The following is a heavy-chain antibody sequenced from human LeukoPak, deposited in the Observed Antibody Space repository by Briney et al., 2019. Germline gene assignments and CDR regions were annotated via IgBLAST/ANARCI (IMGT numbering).Heavy chain of an antibody. CDR1: GYTFSSYG. V-gene: IGHV1-18*01. CDR3: ARAASFGELLPLYYYYYYMDV. Sequence: ASVKVSCKASGYTFSSYGISWVRQAPGQGLEWMGWISAYNGNTNYAQKLQGRVTMTTDTSTSTAYMELRSLRSDETAVYYCARAASFGELLPLYYYYYYMDVWGKGTTVTISS. CDR2: ISAYNGNT. D-gene: IGHD3-10*01. J-gene: IGHJ6*03.